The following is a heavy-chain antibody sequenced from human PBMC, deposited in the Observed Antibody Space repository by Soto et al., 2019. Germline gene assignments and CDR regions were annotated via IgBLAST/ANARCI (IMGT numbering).Heavy chain of an antibody. CDR2: IYSSGST. Sequence: QVQLQESGPGLVKPSETLSLTCTVSGGDISTYNWTWIRQPAGRGLEWIGRIYSSGSTKYNPSLTSRVTMSLDTSKTQFSLRLRSVTAADTAVYYCARGQRFSDWFDPWGQGTLVTVSS. CDR3: ARGQRFSDWFDP. V-gene: IGHV4-4*07. D-gene: IGHD3-3*01. CDR1: GGDISTYN. J-gene: IGHJ5*02.